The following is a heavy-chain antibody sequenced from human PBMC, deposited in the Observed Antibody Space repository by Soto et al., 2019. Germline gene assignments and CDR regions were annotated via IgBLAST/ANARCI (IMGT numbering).Heavy chain of an antibody. D-gene: IGHD6-19*01. CDR2: IFYSGST. Sequence: SETLSLTCTVSGGSISGHYWTWIRQPPGKGLEWIGYIFYSGSTNYNPSLKRRVTISVDTSKDQFSLKLSSVTAADTAVYYCARVGSSGWSPDYWGPGTLVTVSS. CDR1: GGSISGHY. J-gene: IGHJ4*02. V-gene: IGHV4-59*11. CDR3: ARVGSSGWSPDY.